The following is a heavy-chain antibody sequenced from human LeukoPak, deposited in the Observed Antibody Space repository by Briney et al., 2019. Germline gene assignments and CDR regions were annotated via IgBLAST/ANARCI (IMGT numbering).Heavy chain of an antibody. CDR1: GFTFSSYG. CDR3: AKDEDAYSSSSGPDY. J-gene: IGHJ4*02. V-gene: IGHV3-30*02. Sequence: GGSLRLSCAASGFTFSSYGMHWVRQAPGKGLEWVAFIRYDGSNKYYADSVKGRFTISRDNSKNTLYLQMNSLRAEDTAVYYCAKDEDAYSSSSGPDYWGQGTLVTVSS. D-gene: IGHD6-6*01. CDR2: IRYDGSNK.